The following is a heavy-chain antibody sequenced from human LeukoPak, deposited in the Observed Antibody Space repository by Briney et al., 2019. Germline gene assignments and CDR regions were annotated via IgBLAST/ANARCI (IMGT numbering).Heavy chain of an antibody. CDR2: ITSSSASM. D-gene: IGHD4-17*01. Sequence: GGSLRLSCAASGFTFTTYSMNWVRQAPGKGLEWVSSITSSSASMYYADSVKGRFTISRDNSKNTLYLQMNSLRAEDTAVYYCAKDGQLTVTYDYWGQGTLVTVSS. V-gene: IGHV3-21*04. CDR3: AKDGQLTVTYDY. J-gene: IGHJ4*02. CDR1: GFTFTTYS.